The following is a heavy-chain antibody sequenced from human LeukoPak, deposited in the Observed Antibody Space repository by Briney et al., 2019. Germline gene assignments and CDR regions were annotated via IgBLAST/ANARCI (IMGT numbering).Heavy chain of an antibody. D-gene: IGHD2-15*01. CDR3: AKDGFSKIPARSFYY. CDR2: ISHDGANE. V-gene: IGHV3-30-3*01. J-gene: IGHJ4*02. CDR1: GFTFNNYP. Sequence: GGSLRLSCIVSGFTFNNYPMHWVRQAPAKGLEWVAVISHDGANEYYADSVKGRFTISRDNSKNTLYLQMNSLRAEDTAVYYCAKDGFSKIPARSFYYWGQGTLVTVSS.